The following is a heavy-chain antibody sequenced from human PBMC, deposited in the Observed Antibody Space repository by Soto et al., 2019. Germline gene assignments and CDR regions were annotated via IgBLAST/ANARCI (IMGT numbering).Heavy chain of an antibody. CDR1: GYTFTSYG. CDR2: ISAYNGNT. Sequence: QVQLVQSGAEVKKPGASVKVSCKASGYTFTSYGISWVRQAPGQGREWMGWISAYNGNTNYAQKLQGRVTMTTDTATSTAYMELRSLRSDDTAVYYCARDRAEYSSSRQEFDPWGQGTLVTVSS. V-gene: IGHV1-18*01. CDR3: ARDRAEYSSSRQEFDP. J-gene: IGHJ5*02. D-gene: IGHD6-13*01.